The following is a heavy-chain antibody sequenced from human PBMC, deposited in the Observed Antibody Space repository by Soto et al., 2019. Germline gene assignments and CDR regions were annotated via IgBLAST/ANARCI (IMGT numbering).Heavy chain of an antibody. CDR3: ARDHCSGGSCYFDY. CDR1: GGSISSGGYY. D-gene: IGHD2-15*01. J-gene: IGHJ4*02. CDR2: IYYSGST. Sequence: PSETLSLTCTVSGGSISSGGYYWSWIRQHPGKGLEWIGYIYYSGSTYYNPSLKSRVTISVDTSKNQFSLKLSSVTAADTAVYYCARDHCSGGSCYFDYWGQGTLVPVSS. V-gene: IGHV4-31*03.